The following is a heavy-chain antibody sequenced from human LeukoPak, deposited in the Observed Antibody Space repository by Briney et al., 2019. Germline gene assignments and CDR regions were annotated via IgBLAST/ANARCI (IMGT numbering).Heavy chain of an antibody. V-gene: IGHV1-46*01. D-gene: IGHD2-2*02. Sequence: ASVKVSCKASGYTFTSYYMHWVRQAPGQGLEWMGIINPSGGSTSYAQKFQGRVTMTRDTSTSTVYMELSSLRSEDTAVYYCARDGYCGSTSCYRWDYGDYLIDYWGQGTLVTVSS. CDR1: GYTFTSYY. CDR3: ARDGYCGSTSCYRWDYGDYLIDY. J-gene: IGHJ4*02. CDR2: INPSGGST.